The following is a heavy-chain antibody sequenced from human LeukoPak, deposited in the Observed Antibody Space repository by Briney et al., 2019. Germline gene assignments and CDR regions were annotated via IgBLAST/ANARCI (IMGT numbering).Heavy chain of an antibody. D-gene: IGHD3-16*01. CDR3: ARGLRPSFGY. CDR1: GYTFTSYN. J-gene: IGHJ4*02. CDR2: MNPNSGST. V-gene: IGHV1-8*01. Sequence: ASVKVSCKASGYTFTSYNINWVRQATGQGLEWMGWMNPNSGSTGYAQKFQGRVTMTRNTSISTAYMELSSLRSEDTAVYYCARGLRPSFGYWGQGTLVTVSS.